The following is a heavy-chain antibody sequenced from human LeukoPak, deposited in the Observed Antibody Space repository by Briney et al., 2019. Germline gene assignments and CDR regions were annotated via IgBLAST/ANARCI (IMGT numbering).Heavy chain of an antibody. Sequence: ASVKVSCKASGYTSTGYYMHWVRQAPGQGLEWMGWINPNSGGTNYAQKFQGRVTMTRDTSISTAYMELSRLRSDDTAVYYCARVNRSYYDFWSGHDSYYGMDVWGQGTTVTVSS. D-gene: IGHD3-3*01. CDR1: GYTSTGYY. CDR3: ARVNRSYYDFWSGHDSYYGMDV. J-gene: IGHJ6*02. V-gene: IGHV1-2*02. CDR2: INPNSGGT.